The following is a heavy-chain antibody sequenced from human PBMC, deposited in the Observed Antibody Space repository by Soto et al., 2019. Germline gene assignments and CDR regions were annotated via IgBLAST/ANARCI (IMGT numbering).Heavy chain of an antibody. J-gene: IGHJ5*02. V-gene: IGHV1-69*02. CDR2: IIPMIHIV. D-gene: IGHD3-10*01. CDR3: ARSLYYYGSGERSWFDP. Sequence: QAQLVQSGAEVRKPGSSVKVSCEASGGTFSSNIINWVRQAPGQGLEWMGRIIPMIHIVNYAQKFQDRVTITADKSTRTAYMERSNLRSEDTAVYYCARSLYYYGSGERSWFDPWGQGTLVTVSS. CDR1: GGTFSSNI.